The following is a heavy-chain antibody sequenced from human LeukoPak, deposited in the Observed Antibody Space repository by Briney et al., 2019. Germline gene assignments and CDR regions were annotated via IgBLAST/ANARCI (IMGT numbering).Heavy chain of an antibody. J-gene: IGHJ6*03. D-gene: IGHD2-2*01. CDR2: IRSKSNSYTT. V-gene: IGHV3-73*01. Sequence: GGSLRLSCAASGFTLSDSAIHWVRQASGRGLEWVGRIRSKSNSYTTTYAASVKGRFTISRDDSKNMAYLQMNSLKTEDTAVYYCTSAYFYCTTTSCSAFYYMDVWGKGTTVTVS. CDR3: TSAYFYCTTTSCSAFYYMDV. CDR1: GFTLSDSA.